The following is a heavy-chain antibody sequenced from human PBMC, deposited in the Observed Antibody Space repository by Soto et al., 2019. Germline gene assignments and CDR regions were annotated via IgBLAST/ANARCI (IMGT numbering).Heavy chain of an antibody. CDR2: IYHSGST. V-gene: IGHV4-30-2*01. CDR1: GGSFSSGGYS. J-gene: IGHJ4*02. CDR3: ARSMTTVTTNDY. D-gene: IGHD4-17*01. Sequence: SETLSLTCAVSGGSFSSGGYSWSWIRQPPGKGLEWIGYIYHSGSTYYNPSLKSRVTISVDRSKNQFSLKLSSVTAADTAVYYCARSMTTVTTNDYWGQGSLVTVSS.